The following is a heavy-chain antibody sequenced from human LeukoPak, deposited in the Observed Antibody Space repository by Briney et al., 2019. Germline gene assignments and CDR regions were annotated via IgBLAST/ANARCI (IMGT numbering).Heavy chain of an antibody. V-gene: IGHV1-8*01. D-gene: IGHD3-22*01. J-gene: IGHJ3*02. CDR3: AREEYDSSGPAAFDI. CDR2: MNPNSGRT. Sequence: ASVKVSCKASGYTLTSYDINWVRQATGQGLEWMGWMNPNSGRTGYAQNFQGRITITRNTSISTAYMELSSLRSEDTAVYYCAREEYDSSGPAAFDIWGQGTMVTVSS. CDR1: GYTLTSYD.